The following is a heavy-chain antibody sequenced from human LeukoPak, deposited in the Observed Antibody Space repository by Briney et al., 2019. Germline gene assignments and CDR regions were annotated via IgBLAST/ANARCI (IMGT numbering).Heavy chain of an antibody. CDR3: ARRSMGPRPFDD. CDR2: IYYSGST. CDR1: GGSISSYY. D-gene: IGHD1-26*01. Sequence: SETLSLTCTVSGGSISSYYWSWIRQPPGKGLELIGYIYYSGSTNYNPSLKSRVTISVDTSKNQFSLKLSSVTAADTAVYYCARRSMGPRPFDDWGQGTLVTVSS. V-gene: IGHV4-59*01. J-gene: IGHJ4*02.